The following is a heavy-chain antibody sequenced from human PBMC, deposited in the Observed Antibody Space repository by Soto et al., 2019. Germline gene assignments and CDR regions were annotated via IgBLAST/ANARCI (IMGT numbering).Heavy chain of an antibody. D-gene: IGHD3-3*01. CDR2: IIPIFGTA. CDR3: ARDPRVTIFGVALYYYYYGMDV. Sequence: GASVKVSCKASGGTFSSYAISWVRQAPGQGLEWMGGIIPIFGTANYAQKFQGRVTITADESTSTAYMELSSLRSEDTAVYYCARDPRVTIFGVALYYYYYGMDVWGQGTTVTVSS. J-gene: IGHJ6*02. CDR1: GGTFSSYA. V-gene: IGHV1-69*13.